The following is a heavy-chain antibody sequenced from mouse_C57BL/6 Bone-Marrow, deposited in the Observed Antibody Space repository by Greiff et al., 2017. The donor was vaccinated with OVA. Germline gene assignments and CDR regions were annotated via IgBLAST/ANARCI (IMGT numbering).Heavy chain of an antibody. J-gene: IGHJ3*01. V-gene: IGHV5-6*01. CDR2: ISSGGSYT. D-gene: IGHD6-5*01. CDR1: GFTFSSYG. Sequence: EVQGVESGGDLVKPGGSLKLSCAASGFTFSSYGMSWVRQTPDKRLEWVATISSGGSYTYYPDSVKGRFTISRDNAKNTLYLQMSSLKSEDTAMYYCARQGYASFAYWGQGTLVTVSA. CDR3: ARQGYASFAY.